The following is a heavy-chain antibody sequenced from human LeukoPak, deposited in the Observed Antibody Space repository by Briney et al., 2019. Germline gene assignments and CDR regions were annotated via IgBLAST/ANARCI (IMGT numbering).Heavy chain of an antibody. V-gene: IGHV3-48*02. CDR1: GFTFSTYS. J-gene: IGHJ4*02. CDR2: IASSTI. D-gene: IGHD3-10*01. Sequence: GGSLRLSCAASGFTFSTYSMNWVRQAPGKGLEWVSYIASSTIYYADSVKGRFTISRDNAKNSLYLHMNSLKDEDTAVYYCARGGGPMIRSDFDFWGQGTLVTVSS. CDR3: ARGGGPMIRSDFDF.